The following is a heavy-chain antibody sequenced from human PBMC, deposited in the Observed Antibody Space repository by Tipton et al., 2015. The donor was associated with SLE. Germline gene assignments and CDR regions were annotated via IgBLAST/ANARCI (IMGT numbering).Heavy chain of an antibody. CDR3: ATGHFDF. Sequence: LRLSCTVSLYSIGSGFYWDWVRQAPGKRLEWVATMHHNGSTYYNPSLRSRVAVSMDTSRNQFSLRLKSVTAADTAVYYCATGHFDFWGQGRLVTVSS. D-gene: IGHD1-1*01. CDR2: MHHNGST. V-gene: IGHV4-38-2*02. CDR1: LYSIGSGFY. J-gene: IGHJ5*01.